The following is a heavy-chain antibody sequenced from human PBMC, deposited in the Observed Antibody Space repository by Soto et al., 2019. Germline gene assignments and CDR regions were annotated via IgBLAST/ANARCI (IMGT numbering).Heavy chain of an antibody. CDR3: AKEVSLGSTVDLGY. CDR1: GFTFSRYG. Sequence: EVQLVESGGGLVKPGGSLRLSCAASGFTFSRYGMNWLRQAPGKGLEWVASISGSGGSTYYADAVKGRFTISRDNSMDTLYLQMKSLRVEDTARYYCAKEVSLGSTVDLGYWGQGSLVTVSS. D-gene: IGHD7-27*01. J-gene: IGHJ4*02. V-gene: IGHV3-23*04. CDR2: ISGSGGST.